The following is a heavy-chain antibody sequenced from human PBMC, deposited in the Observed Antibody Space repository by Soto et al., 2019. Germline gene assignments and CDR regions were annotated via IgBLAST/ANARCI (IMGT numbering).Heavy chain of an antibody. CDR2: IYYSGST. D-gene: IGHD6-19*01. CDR3: ARDISSGWHPGALYYGMDV. CDR1: GGSISSGGYY. Sequence: QVQLQESGPGLVKPSQTLSLTCTVSGGSISSGGYYWSWIRQHPGKGLEWIGYIYYSGSTYYNPSLQSRVTISVDTSKNQFSLKLSSVTAADTAVYYCARDISSGWHPGALYYGMDVWGQGTTVTVSS. J-gene: IGHJ6*02. V-gene: IGHV4-31*03.